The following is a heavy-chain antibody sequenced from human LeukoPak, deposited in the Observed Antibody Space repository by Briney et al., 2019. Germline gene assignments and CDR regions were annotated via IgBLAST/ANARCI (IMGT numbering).Heavy chain of an antibody. CDR1: GGSISSGDYY. Sequence: SETLSLTCTVSGGSISSGDYYWSWIRQPPGKGLEWIGYIYYSGSTNYNPSLKSRVIISVDTSKNQFSLKLSSVTAADTAVYYSARRRSTVVTPFDYWGQGTLVTVSS. D-gene: IGHD4-23*01. CDR3: ARRRSTVVTPFDY. CDR2: IYYSGST. V-gene: IGHV4-30-4*08. J-gene: IGHJ4*02.